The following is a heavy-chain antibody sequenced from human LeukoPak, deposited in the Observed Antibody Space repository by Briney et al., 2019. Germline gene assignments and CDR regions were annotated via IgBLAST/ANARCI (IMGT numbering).Heavy chain of an antibody. CDR2: IYYSGST. D-gene: IGHD6-13*01. Sequence: PSETLSLTCTASGGSISSRSYYWGWIRQPPGKGLEWIGSIYYSGSTYYNPSLKSRVTISVDTSKNQFSLKLSSVTAADTAVYYCAKGIRRYPEPSSWSCFDYWGQGTLVTVSS. V-gene: IGHV4-39*01. J-gene: IGHJ4*02. CDR1: GGSISSRSYY. CDR3: AKGIRRYPEPSSWSCFDY.